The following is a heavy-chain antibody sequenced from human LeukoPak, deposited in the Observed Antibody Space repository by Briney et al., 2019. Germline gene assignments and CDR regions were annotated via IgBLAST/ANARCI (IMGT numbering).Heavy chain of an antibody. J-gene: IGHJ4*02. Sequence: SETLSLTCTVSGGSISSYYWSWIRQPPGKGLEWIGYIYYSGSTNYNPSLKSRVTISVDTSKNQFSLKLSSVTAADTAVYYCASLGMPKRYYFDYWGQGTLVTVSS. CDR2: IYYSGST. CDR3: ASLGMPKRYYFDY. V-gene: IGHV4-59*01. CDR1: GGSISSYY. D-gene: IGHD3-16*01.